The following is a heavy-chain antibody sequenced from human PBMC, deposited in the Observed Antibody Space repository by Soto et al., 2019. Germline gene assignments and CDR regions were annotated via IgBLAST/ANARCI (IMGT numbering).Heavy chain of an antibody. J-gene: IGHJ4*02. CDR1: GYTFTSYA. CDR2: INAGNGNT. V-gene: IGHV1-3*01. Sequence: ASVKVSCKASGYTFTSYAMHWVRQAPGQRLEWMGWINAGNGNTKYSQKFQGRVTITRDTSASTAYMELSSLRSEDTAVYYWARSIGLGTALDYWGQGTRVTVSS. CDR3: ARSIGLGTALDY. D-gene: IGHD2-21*02.